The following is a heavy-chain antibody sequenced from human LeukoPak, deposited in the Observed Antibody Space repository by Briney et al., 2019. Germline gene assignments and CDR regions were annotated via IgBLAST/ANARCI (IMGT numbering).Heavy chain of an antibody. J-gene: IGHJ3*02. CDR1: GFTFSSYS. CDR2: ISGSSSTI. D-gene: IGHD3-16*01. CDR3: ARDQGGGVLDI. V-gene: IGHV3-48*01. Sequence: GGSLRLSCAASGFTFSSYSMNWVRQAPGKGLEWVSYISGSSSTIYYADSVKGRFTISRDNTNNSLYLQMHSLRAEDTAVYYCARDQGGGVLDIWGQGTMVTVSS.